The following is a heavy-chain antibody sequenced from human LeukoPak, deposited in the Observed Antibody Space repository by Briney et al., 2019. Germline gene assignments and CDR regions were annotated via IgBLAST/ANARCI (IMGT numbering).Heavy chain of an antibody. V-gene: IGHV2-5*02. CDR1: GFSLSTSGVG. D-gene: IGHD6-13*01. CDR2: IYWDDDK. Sequence: SGPTLVKPTQTLTLTCTVSGFSLSTSGVGVGWIRQPPGKALEGLALIYWDDDKRYSPSLKSRLTITKDTSKNQVVLTMTNMDPVDTATYYCAHIGAAAGLFDYWGQGTLVTVSS. J-gene: IGHJ4*02. CDR3: AHIGAAAGLFDY.